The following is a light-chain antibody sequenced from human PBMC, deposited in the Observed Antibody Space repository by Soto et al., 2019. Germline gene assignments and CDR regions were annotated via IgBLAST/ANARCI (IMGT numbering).Light chain of an antibody. V-gene: IGKV2-28*01. J-gene: IGKJ5*01. Sequence: DIVITQSPLSLPFTPLDPSSISCRSSQSLLHSNGYNYLDWYLQKPGQSPQLLIYLGSNRASGVPDRFSGSGSGTDFTLKISRVEAEDVGVYYCMQALQTPITFGQGTRLETK. CDR1: QSLLHSNGYNY. CDR3: MQALQTPIT. CDR2: LGS.